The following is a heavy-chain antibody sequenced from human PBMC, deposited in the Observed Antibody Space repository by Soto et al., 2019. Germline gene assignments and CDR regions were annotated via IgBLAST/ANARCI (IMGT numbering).Heavy chain of an antibody. Sequence: EVQLLESGGGLVQPGGSLRLSCAASGFTFSSYAMSWVRQAPGKGLEWVSAISGSGGSTYYADSVKGRFTISRDNSKTTLYLQMNSLRAEDTAVYYCAGAGGSLTGYRSYWYFDLWGRGTLVTVSS. CDR3: AGAGGSLTGYRSYWYFDL. D-gene: IGHD3-9*01. CDR1: GFTFSSYA. J-gene: IGHJ2*01. V-gene: IGHV3-23*01. CDR2: ISGSGGST.